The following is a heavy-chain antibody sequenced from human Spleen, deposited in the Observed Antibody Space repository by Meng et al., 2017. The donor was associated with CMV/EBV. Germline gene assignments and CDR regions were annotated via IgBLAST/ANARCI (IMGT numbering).Heavy chain of an antibody. CDR1: GGSISSSSYY. D-gene: IGHD2-2*01. CDR2: IYYSGNT. CDR3: ARVIVGPAASVHVAFDI. J-gene: IGHJ3*02. V-gene: IGHV4-39*01. Sequence: SETLSLTCTVSGGSISSSSYYWGWIRQPPGKGLEWIGSIYYSGNTYYNPSLKSRVTISVDTSKDQFSLKLSSVTAADTAIYFCARVIVGPAASVHVAFDIWGQGTMVTVSS.